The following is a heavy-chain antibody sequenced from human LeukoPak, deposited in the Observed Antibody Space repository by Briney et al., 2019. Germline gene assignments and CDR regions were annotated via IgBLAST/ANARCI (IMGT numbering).Heavy chain of an antibody. J-gene: IGHJ3*01. D-gene: IGHD5-18*01. CDR1: GYTLAELS. V-gene: IGHV1-24*01. Sequence: ASVKVSCTLSGYTLAELSIHWVRQVPGKGLEWMGGFDPEDGDTFFAQKFQVRVTMTEDTSTDTAYMELSSMRYEDTAVYYCATQDVDPTMGTGGYSDAFDVWGQGTLVTVSS. CDR3: ATQDVDPTMGTGGYSDAFDV. CDR2: FDPEDGDT.